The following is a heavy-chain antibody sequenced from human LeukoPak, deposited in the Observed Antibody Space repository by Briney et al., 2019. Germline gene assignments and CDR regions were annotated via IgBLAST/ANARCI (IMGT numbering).Heavy chain of an antibody. CDR2: ISGSGGST. Sequence: GGSLRLSCAASGFTFSSYGMSWVRQAPGKGLEWVSAISGSGGSTYYADSVKGRFTISRDNSKNTLYLQMNSLRAEDTAVYYCAKEDRFGESFGYYYYMDVWGKGTTVTISS. V-gene: IGHV3-23*01. D-gene: IGHD3-10*01. J-gene: IGHJ6*03. CDR1: GFTFSSYG. CDR3: AKEDRFGESFGYYYYMDV.